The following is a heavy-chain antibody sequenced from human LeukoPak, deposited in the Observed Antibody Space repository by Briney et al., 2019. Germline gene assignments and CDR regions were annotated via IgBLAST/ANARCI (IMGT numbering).Heavy chain of an antibody. V-gene: IGHV3-73*01. CDR2: IISKANSYAT. CDR3: TRHVQARYYYGMDV. J-gene: IGHJ6*02. CDR1: GFTFSSYG. Sequence: ARSLRLSCAASGFTFSSYGMHWVRQASGKGLEWVGRIISKANSYATAYAASVKGRFTISRDDSKNTANLQMNSLKTEDTAVYYCTRHVQARYYYGMDVWGQGTTVTVSS.